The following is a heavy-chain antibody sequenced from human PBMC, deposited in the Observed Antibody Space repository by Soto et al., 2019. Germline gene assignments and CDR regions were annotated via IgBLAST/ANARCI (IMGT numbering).Heavy chain of an antibody. J-gene: IGHJ4*02. Sequence: QVQLQESGPGLVKPSQTLSLTCTVSGGSISSGGYYWSWIRQHPGKGLEWIGYIYYSGSTYYNPSLKSRVTISGDPSKNQFSLKLSSVHAADTAVYYCARGVTLVRGVIHTPYFDYWGQGTLVTVSS. D-gene: IGHD3-10*01. CDR1: GGSISSGGYY. CDR2: IYYSGST. CDR3: ARGVTLVRGVIHTPYFDY. V-gene: IGHV4-31*03.